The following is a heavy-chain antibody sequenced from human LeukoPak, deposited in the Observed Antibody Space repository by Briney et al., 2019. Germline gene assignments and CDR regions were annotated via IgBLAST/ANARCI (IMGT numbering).Heavy chain of an antibody. D-gene: IGHD3-10*01. J-gene: IGHJ4*02. V-gene: IGHV3-7*01. CDR1: GFTFSHDW. CDR2: IKQDGSGE. CDR3: ATQLYYYGSGEAFDY. Sequence: GGSLRLSCAASGFTFSHDWMSWVRQAPGKGLEWVASIKQDGSGEHYVDSVKGRFTISRDNAKNSLYLQMNSLRAEDTAVYYCATQLYYYGSGEAFDYWGQGTLVTVSS.